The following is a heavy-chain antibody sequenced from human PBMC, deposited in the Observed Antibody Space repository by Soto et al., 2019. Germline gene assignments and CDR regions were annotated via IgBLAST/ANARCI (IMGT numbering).Heavy chain of an antibody. V-gene: IGHV3-21*01. Sequence: GGSLRLSCAASGLTFSSYSMNWVRQAPGKGLEWVSSISSSSSYIYYGSSVKGRFTISSENAKNSLYLQMNSLRAEDTAVYYCARAVAGTSDAFDIWGQGTMVTVSS. CDR3: ARAVAGTSDAFDI. CDR2: ISSSSSYI. CDR1: GLTFSSYS. D-gene: IGHD6-19*01. J-gene: IGHJ3*02.